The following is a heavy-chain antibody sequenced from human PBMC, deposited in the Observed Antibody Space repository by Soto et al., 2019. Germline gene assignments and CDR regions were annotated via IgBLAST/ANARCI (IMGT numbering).Heavy chain of an antibody. D-gene: IGHD3-3*01. CDR1: GFTVSSNY. V-gene: IGHV3-53*01. CDR2: IYSGGST. CDR3: AKSRYYDFWSGYSFDY. Sequence: EVQLVESGGGLIQPGGSLRLSCAASGFTVSSNYMSWVRQAPGKGLEWVSVIYSGGSTYYADSVKGRFTISRDNSKNTLYLQMNSLRAEDTAVYYCAKSRYYDFWSGYSFDYWGQGTLVTVSS. J-gene: IGHJ4*02.